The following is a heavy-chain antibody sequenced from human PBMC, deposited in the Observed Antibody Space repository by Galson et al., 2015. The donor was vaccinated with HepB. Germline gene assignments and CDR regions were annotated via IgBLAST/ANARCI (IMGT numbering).Heavy chain of an antibody. Sequence: SLRLSCAASGFTFSSYGMHWVRQAPGKGLEWVAVISCDGSNKYYADSVKGRFTISRGNSKNTLYLQMNSLRAEDTAVYYCAKDFRYDILTGYYNRGRGDQYYFDYWGQGTLVTVSS. CDR2: ISCDGSNK. D-gene: IGHD3-9*01. CDR3: AKDFRYDILTGYYNRGRGDQYYFDY. J-gene: IGHJ4*02. V-gene: IGHV3-30*18. CDR1: GFTFSSYG.